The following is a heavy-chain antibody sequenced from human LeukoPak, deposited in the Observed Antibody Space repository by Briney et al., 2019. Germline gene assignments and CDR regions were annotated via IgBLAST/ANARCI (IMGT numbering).Heavy chain of an antibody. V-gene: IGHV1-69*05. CDR3: ARDTLAPCYDILTGYYNQGVEGDY. D-gene: IGHD3-9*01. J-gene: IGHJ4*02. CDR1: GGTFSTYA. CDR2: IVPIFGTT. Sequence: SVKVSCKASGGTFSTYAISWVRQAPGQGLEWMGGIVPIFGTTNYALKFQGRVTMTTDTSTSTAYMELRSLRSDDTAVYYCARDTLAPCYDILTGYYNQGVEGDYWGQGTLVTVSS.